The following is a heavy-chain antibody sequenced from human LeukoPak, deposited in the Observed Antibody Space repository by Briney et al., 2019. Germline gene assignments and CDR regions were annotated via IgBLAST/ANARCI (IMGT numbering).Heavy chain of an antibody. V-gene: IGHV3-21*01. Sequence: PGGSLRLSCAASGFTFSSYSMNWVRQAPGKGLEWVSSISSSGSYIYYADSVKGRFTISRDISKNTLNLQMNSLRAEDTGVYYCARGRPSRFDPRGQGTLVTVSP. J-gene: IGHJ5*02. CDR3: ARGRPSRFDP. CDR2: ISSSGSYI. CDR1: GFTFSSYS.